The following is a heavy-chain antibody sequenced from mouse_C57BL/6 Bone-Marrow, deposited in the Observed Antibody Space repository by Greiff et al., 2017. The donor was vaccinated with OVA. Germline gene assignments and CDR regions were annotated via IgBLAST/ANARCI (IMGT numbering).Heavy chain of an antibody. V-gene: IGHV5-4*01. J-gene: IGHJ3*01. CDR1: GFTFSSYA. Sequence: EVQVVESGGGLVKPGGSLKLSCAASGFTFSSYAMSWVRQTPEKRLEWVATISDGGSYTYYPDNVKGRFTISRDNAKNNLYLQMSHLKSEDTAMYYCARDEFITTVVATRFAYWGQGTLVTVSA. D-gene: IGHD1-1*01. CDR2: ISDGGSYT. CDR3: ARDEFITTVVATRFAY.